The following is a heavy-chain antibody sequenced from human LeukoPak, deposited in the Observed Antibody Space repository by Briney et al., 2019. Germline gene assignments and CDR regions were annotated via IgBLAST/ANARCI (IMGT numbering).Heavy chain of an antibody. CDR3: ASDLGDSGYDGGRWYYGMDV. D-gene: IGHD5-12*01. CDR2: IYTSGST. J-gene: IGHJ6*02. Sequence: SETLSLTCTVSGGSISSYYWSWIRQPAGKGLEWIGRIYTSGSTNYNPSLKSRVTTSVDTSKNQFSLKLSSVTAADTAVYYCASDLGDSGYDGGRWYYGMDVWGQGTTVTVSS. CDR1: GGSISSYY. V-gene: IGHV4-4*07.